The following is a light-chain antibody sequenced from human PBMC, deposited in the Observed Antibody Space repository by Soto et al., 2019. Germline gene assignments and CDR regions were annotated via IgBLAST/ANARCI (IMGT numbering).Light chain of an antibody. J-gene: IGLJ1*01. Sequence: QSALTQPPSVSGSPGQSVAISCTGTSSDVGSNNRVSWYQHPPGSAPKLIIYDVSNRPSGIPDRFSGSKSANTSSLTISGLQTEDEADYYCSSYTTSNTYVFGTGTKLTVL. CDR3: SSYTTSNTYV. V-gene: IGLV2-18*02. CDR2: DVS. CDR1: SSDVGSNNR.